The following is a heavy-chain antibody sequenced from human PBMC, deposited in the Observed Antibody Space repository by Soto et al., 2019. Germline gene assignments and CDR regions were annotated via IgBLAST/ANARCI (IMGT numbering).Heavy chain of an antibody. Sequence: LSLTCTVSGGSISSYYWSWIRQPPGKGLEWIGYIYYSGSTNYNPSLKSRVTISVDTSKNQFSLKLSSVTAADTAVYYCARDRGGYFDYWGQGTLVTVSS. J-gene: IGHJ4*02. D-gene: IGHD3-16*01. CDR3: ARDRGGYFDY. CDR2: IYYSGST. V-gene: IGHV4-59*01. CDR1: GGSISSYY.